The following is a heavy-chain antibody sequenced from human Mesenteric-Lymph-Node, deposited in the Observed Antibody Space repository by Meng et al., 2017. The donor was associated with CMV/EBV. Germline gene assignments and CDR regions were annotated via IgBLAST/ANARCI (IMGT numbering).Heavy chain of an antibody. CDR3: AKDSSSGWCSD. V-gene: IGHV3-30*02. CDR1: GFTFSGYA. CDR2: IRYDGSDK. Sequence: GESLKISCAASGFTFSGYAMSWVRQAPGKGLEWVAFIRYDGSDKYYGDSVKGRFAISRDNSKNTLYLQMNSLRAEDTGVYYCAKDSSSGWCSDWAQGTLVTVSS. D-gene: IGHD6-19*01. J-gene: IGHJ4*02.